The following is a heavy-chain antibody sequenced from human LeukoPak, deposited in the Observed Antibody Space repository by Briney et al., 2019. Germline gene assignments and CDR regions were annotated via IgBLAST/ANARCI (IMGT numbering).Heavy chain of an antibody. CDR3: ARDVPTTVDGTWYYFDY. CDR1: GGSISSGDYY. CDR2: IYYSGST. D-gene: IGHD6-13*01. Sequence: SETLSLTCTVSGGSISSGDYYWSWIRQPPGKGLEWIGYIYYSGSTYYNPSLKSRVIISVDRSKNQFSLKLSSVTAADTAVYYCARDVPTTVDGTWYYFDYWGQGTLVTVSS. V-gene: IGHV4-30-4*08. J-gene: IGHJ4*02.